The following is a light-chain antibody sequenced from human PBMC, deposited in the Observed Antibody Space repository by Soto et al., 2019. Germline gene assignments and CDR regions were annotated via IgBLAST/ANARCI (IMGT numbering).Light chain of an antibody. Sequence: EIVLTQSPATLSLSPGERATLSCRASQRVSSYLAWYQQKPGQAPRLLIYDASNRATGIPARFSGSGSGTDFTLTISSLEPEDFAFYYCQQRSNWPPTWTFGQGTKVEIK. V-gene: IGKV3-11*01. CDR3: QQRSNWPPTWT. CDR2: DAS. J-gene: IGKJ1*01. CDR1: QRVSSY.